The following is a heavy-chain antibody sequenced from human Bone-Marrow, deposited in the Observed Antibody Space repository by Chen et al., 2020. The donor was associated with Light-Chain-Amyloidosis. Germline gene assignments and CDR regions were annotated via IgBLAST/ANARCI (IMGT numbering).Heavy chain of an antibody. CDR1: GYTFTSYG. D-gene: IGHD3-3*01. Sequence: QVQLVQSGAEVKKPGASVKVSCKASGYTFTSYGISWVRQAPGQGLEWMGWISAYNGNTTYQHRPQGSATMTPDPPPRTADMGRRARRCDDAALYYWAREGPRFWGCLSPPPPRYSFDSWGQGPRVPVSS. J-gene: IGHJ4*02. CDR3: AREGPRFWGCLSPPPPRYSFDS. V-gene: IGHV1-18*01. CDR2: ISAYNGNT.